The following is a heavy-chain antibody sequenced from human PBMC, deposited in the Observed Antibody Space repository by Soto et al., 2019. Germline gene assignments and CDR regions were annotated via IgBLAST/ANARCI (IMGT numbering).Heavy chain of an antibody. D-gene: IGHD6-6*01. J-gene: IGHJ3*02. V-gene: IGHV3-7*03. CDR2: IKQDGSEK. CDR3: AREWRQQLVPDFDAFDI. CDR1: GFTFSSYW. Sequence: GGSLRLSCAASGFTFSSYWMSWVRQAPGKGLEWVANIKQDGSEKYYVDSVKGRFTISRDNAKNSLYLQMNSLRAEDTAVYYGAREWRQQLVPDFDAFDIWGQGTMVTVSS.